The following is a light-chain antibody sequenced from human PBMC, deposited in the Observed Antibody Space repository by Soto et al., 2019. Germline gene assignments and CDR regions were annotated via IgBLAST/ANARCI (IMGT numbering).Light chain of an antibody. J-gene: IGLJ2*01. CDR3: SSYTSSSTLGV. V-gene: IGLV2-14*01. CDR2: DVS. Sequence: QSALTQPASVSGSPGQSITISCTGTSGDVGGYNYVSWYQQHPGKAPKLMIYDVSNRPSGVSNRFSGSKSGNTASLTISGLQAEDGADYYGSSYTSSSTLGVFGGGTKVPVL. CDR1: SGDVGGYNY.